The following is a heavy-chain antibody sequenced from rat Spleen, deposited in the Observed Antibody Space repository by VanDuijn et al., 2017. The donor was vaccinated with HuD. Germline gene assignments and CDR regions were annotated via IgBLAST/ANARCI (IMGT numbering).Heavy chain of an antibody. J-gene: IGHJ2*01. D-gene: IGHD3-3*01. CDR2: IWSNGGT. CDR3: VRGSAFFDY. V-gene: IGHV2-47*01. CDR1: GLSMTANT. Sequence: QVQLKESGPGPVQPSQTLSLTRTVFGLSMTANTLSCIRQLPGKGLEWMGVIWSNGGTDYNSAIKSRLSVSRDTSQSQVFLKMNSLQTEDTAMYFCVRGSAFFDYWGQGVMVTVSS.